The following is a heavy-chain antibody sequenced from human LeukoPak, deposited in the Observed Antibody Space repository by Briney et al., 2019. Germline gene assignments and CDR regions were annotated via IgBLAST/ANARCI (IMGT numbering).Heavy chain of an antibody. Sequence: PGGSLRLSCAASGFTFSIYDLSWVRQAPGKGLECVSAITRGVGSTYYADSVKGRFTISRDNSKNTLYLRMNDLRVDDTAVYYCAKKGQADDGGKPDWGQGTLVAVSS. CDR3: AKKGQADDGGKPD. CDR1: GFTFSIYD. V-gene: IGHV3-23*01. J-gene: IGHJ4*02. CDR2: ITRGVGST.